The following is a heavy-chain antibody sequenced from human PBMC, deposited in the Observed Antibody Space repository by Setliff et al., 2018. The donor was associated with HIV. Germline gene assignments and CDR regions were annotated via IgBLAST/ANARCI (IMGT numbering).Heavy chain of an antibody. D-gene: IGHD3-16*02. CDR2: INPNNGVA. Sequence: WASVKVSCKTSGYTFTGFYIHWVRQAPGQGLEWMGRINPNNGVANYVQNFQGRVAMTRDTSIGTAYMELSRLTFDDTAVYYCARGCTISFGGVIVPRYFDLWGRGTLVTVSS. CDR3: ARGCTISFGGVIVPRYFDL. V-gene: IGHV1-2*06. J-gene: IGHJ2*01. CDR1: GYTFTGFY.